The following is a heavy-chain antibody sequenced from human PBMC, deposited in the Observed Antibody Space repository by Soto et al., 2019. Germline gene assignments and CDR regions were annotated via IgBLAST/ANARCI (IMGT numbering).Heavy chain of an antibody. CDR1: GSTFSSYS. Sequence: GGSLRLSCAASGSTFSSYSMNWVRQAPGKGLEWVSSISSSSSYIYYADSVKGRFTISRDNAKNSLYLQMNSLRAEDTAVYYCAKDNVWFGELRTYYFDYWGQGTLVTVSS. D-gene: IGHD3-10*01. CDR3: AKDNVWFGELRTYYFDY. J-gene: IGHJ4*02. V-gene: IGHV3-21*01. CDR2: ISSSSSYI.